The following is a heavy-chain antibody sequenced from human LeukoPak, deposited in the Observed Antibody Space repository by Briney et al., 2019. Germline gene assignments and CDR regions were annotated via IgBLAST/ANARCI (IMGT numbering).Heavy chain of an antibody. CDR3: AKAVGRISWSFDY. CDR1: GFTFSSYA. Sequence: GGSLRLSCAASGFTFSSYAMSWVRQAPGKGLEWVSAISGSGGSTYYADSVKGRFTISRDNSKNTLYLQMDSLRGDDAAVYYCAKAVGRISWSFDYWGQGALVTVSS. V-gene: IGHV3-23*01. J-gene: IGHJ4*02. CDR2: ISGSGGST. D-gene: IGHD6-13*01.